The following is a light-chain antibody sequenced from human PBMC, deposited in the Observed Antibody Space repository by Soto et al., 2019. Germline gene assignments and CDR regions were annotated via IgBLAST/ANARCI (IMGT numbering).Light chain of an antibody. V-gene: IGKV1-39*01. CDR1: QSIIRY. CDR2: GAT. CDR3: QQSYNCLFT. J-gene: IGKJ3*01. Sequence: DIQMTQSPSSLSASVGDTVTITCRASQSIIRYLNWYQQKPGKAPNLLIYGATSLQSGVPSRFSGSGSATDFTLTISSLQPEDFATYFCQQSYNCLFTFGPGTKVDIK.